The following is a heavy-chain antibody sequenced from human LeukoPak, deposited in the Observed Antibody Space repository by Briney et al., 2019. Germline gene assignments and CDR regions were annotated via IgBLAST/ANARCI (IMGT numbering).Heavy chain of an antibody. J-gene: IGHJ4*02. Sequence: ASVKVSCKTSGYTFSGYFIHWVRQAAGQGLEWMGRINSSSGATEYGQNFQGRVAMSRDTSISTASMELSWLTSDDTAVYYCARDLSSTPNWEFDYWGQGTLVTVSS. CDR3: ARDLSSTPNWEFDY. CDR1: GYTFSGYF. D-gene: IGHD7-27*01. CDR2: INSSSGAT. V-gene: IGHV1-2*06.